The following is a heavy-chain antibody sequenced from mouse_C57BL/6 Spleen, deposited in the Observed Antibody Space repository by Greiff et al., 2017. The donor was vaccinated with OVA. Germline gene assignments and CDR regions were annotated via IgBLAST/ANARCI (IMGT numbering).Heavy chain of an antibody. CDR1: GFTFSSYA. CDR3: ARVGYWDENYFDY. D-gene: IGHD4-1*01. V-gene: IGHV5-4*03. J-gene: IGHJ2*01. Sequence: EVMLVESGGGLVKPGGSLKLSCAASGFTFSSYAMSWVRQTPEKRLEWVATISDGGSYTYYPDNVKGRFTISRDNAKNNLYLQMSHLKSEDTAMYYCARVGYWDENYFDYWGQGTTLTVSS. CDR2: ISDGGSYT.